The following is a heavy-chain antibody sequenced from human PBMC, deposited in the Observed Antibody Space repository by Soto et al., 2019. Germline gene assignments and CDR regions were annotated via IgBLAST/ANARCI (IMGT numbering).Heavy chain of an antibody. D-gene: IGHD3-10*01. V-gene: IGHV3-23*01. CDR2: IIGSGGST. Sequence: EVQLLESGGGLVQPGGSLRLSCAASGFTFSSYAMSWVRQAPGKGLEWVSAIIGSGGSTYYADSVKGRFTISRDNSKNTLYLQMNSLRAEDTAVYYCAKDGRGGDYFDYWGQGTLVTVSS. J-gene: IGHJ4*02. CDR1: GFTFSSYA. CDR3: AKDGRGGDYFDY.